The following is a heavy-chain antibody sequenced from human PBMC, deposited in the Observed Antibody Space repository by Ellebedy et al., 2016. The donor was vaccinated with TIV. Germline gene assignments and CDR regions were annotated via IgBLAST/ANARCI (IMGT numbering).Heavy chain of an antibody. D-gene: IGHD2-8*01. CDR1: GYTFTDYY. CDR3: TRDLTNIESGDY. CDR2: INPNSGGT. V-gene: IGHV1-2*02. Sequence: AASVKVSCKTSGYTFTDYYIHWVRQAPGQGLEWMAWINPNSGGTNYAQKFQGRVTVTRDTSTSTAFLELSRLRADDTAVYYCTRDLTNIESGDYWGQGTQVTVSS. J-gene: IGHJ4*02.